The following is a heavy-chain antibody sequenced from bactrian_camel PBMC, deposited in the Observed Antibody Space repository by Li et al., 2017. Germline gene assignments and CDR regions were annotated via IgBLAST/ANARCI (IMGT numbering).Heavy chain of an antibody. D-gene: IGHD2*01. CDR3: RTRGRLQCDDN. V-gene: IGHV3S40*01. CDR1: GYTYSSNC. CDR2: IYTRPGIT. Sequence: VQLVESGGGSVQAGGSLRLSCAASGYTYSSNCMGWFRQSPGKEREKVAHIYTRPGITQYTDSVKGRFTISKDKAKDTDYLRMNNLQPEDTAMYLCRTRGRLQCDDNWGQGTQVTVS. J-gene: IGHJ4*01.